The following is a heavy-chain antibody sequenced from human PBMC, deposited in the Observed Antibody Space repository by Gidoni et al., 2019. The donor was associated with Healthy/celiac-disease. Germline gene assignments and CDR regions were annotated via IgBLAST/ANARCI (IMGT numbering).Heavy chain of an antibody. Sequence: QVQLVQSGAEVKKPGASVKVSCKASGYTFTSYDLNWVRQATGQGLEWMGWMNPNSGNTGYAQKFQGRVTMTRNTSISTADMELSSLRSEDTAVYYCARGGSYYVVHQEGNWFDPWGQGTLVTVSS. CDR1: GYTFTSYD. CDR3: ARGGSYYVVHQEGNWFDP. J-gene: IGHJ5*02. D-gene: IGHD1-26*01. CDR2: MNPNSGNT. V-gene: IGHV1-8*01.